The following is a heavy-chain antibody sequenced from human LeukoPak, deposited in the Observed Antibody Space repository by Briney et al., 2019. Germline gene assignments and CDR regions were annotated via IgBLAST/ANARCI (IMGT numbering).Heavy chain of an antibody. CDR2: IYTSGST. V-gene: IGHV4-4*07. CDR3: ARHLWGSYYVSWFDP. Sequence: PSETLSLTCTVSGGSISSYYWSWIRQPAGKGLEWIGRIYTSGSTNYNPSLKSRVTISVDTSKNQFSLKLSSVTAADTAVYYCARHLWGSYYVSWFDPWGQGTLVTVSS. J-gene: IGHJ5*02. D-gene: IGHD1-26*01. CDR1: GGSISSYY.